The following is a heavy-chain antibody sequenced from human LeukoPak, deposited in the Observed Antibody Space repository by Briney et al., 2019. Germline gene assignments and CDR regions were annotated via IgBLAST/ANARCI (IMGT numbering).Heavy chain of an antibody. J-gene: IGHJ4*02. Sequence: PGGSLRISCAASGFTFSSYWMHWVRQAPGKGLVWVSRINSDGTSTNYADSVKGRFTVSRDNAKNTLFMQMNSLRAEDTAVYYCASSYASGSYYRGYWGQGTLVTVSS. CDR3: ASSYASGSYYRGY. CDR2: INSDGTST. CDR1: GFTFSSYW. D-gene: IGHD3-10*01. V-gene: IGHV3-74*01.